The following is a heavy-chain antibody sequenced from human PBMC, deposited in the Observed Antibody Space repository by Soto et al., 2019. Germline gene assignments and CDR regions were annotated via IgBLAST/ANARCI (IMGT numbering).Heavy chain of an antibody. Sequence: PGGSLRLSCAASGFTFSSYAMSWVRQAPGKGLVWVSAISGSGGSTYYADSVKGRFTISRDNSKNTLYLQMNSLRAEDTAVYYCAKGVLSKAARPHYYYYYGMDVWGQGTTGTVSS. V-gene: IGHV3-23*01. J-gene: IGHJ6*02. CDR3: AKGVLSKAARPHYYYYYGMDV. CDR1: GFTFSSYA. D-gene: IGHD6-6*01. CDR2: ISGSGGST.